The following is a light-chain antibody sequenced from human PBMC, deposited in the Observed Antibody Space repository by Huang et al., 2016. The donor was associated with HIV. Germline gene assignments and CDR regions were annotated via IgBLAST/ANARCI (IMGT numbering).Light chain of an antibody. CDR1: QDIIKY. V-gene: IGKV1-33*01. J-gene: IGKJ4*01. Sequence: DIQMTQSPSSLSASVGDRVTITCQASQDIIKYLNWYQQKPGKAPKLLSYDASNLEIGVPSRFSGSRSGTDFTLTISSLQPEDTATYYCQQYVNLPLTFGGGTKVEIK. CDR3: QQYVNLPLT. CDR2: DAS.